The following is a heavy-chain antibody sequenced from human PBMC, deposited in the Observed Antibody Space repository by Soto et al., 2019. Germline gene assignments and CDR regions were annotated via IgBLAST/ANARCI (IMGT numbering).Heavy chain of an antibody. Sequence: QLVESGGGLVQPGGSLRLSCEASGFTFSGYWMSWVRQAPGKGLGWVADIKHDGSVQYYVDSVKGRFTISRDNAKKLLYLQMNGLRGEDTALYYCARATYSNAWYRFDLWGQGTLVTVSS. CDR1: GFTFSGYW. J-gene: IGHJ4*02. CDR3: ARATYSNAWYRFDL. CDR2: IKHDGSVQ. D-gene: IGHD4-4*01. V-gene: IGHV3-7*03.